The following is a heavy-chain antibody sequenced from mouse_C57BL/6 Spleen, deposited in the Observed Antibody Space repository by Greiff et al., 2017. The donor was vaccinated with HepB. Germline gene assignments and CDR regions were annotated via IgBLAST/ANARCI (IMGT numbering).Heavy chain of an antibody. D-gene: IGHD1-1*01. V-gene: IGHV5-4*01. CDR1: GFTFSSYA. Sequence: EVKVVESGGGLVKPGGSLKLSCAASGFTFSSYAMSWVRQTPEKRLEWVATISDGGSYTYYPDNVKGRFTISRDNAKNNLYLQMSHLKSEDTAMYYCARERKDYYGSSYYYAMDYWGQGTSVTVSS. J-gene: IGHJ4*01. CDR2: ISDGGSYT. CDR3: ARERKDYYGSSYYYAMDY.